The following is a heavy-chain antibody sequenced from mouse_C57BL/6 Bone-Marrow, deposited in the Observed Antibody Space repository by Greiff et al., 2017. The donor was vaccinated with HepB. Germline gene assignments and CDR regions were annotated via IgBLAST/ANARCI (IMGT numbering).Heavy chain of an antibody. D-gene: IGHD3-2*02. J-gene: IGHJ3*01. V-gene: IGHV7-3*01. CDR3: ARSSRTAQAPWFAY. Sequence: EVKLMESGGGLVQPGGSLSLSCAASGFTFTDYYMSWVRQPPGKALEWLGFIRNKANGYTTEYSASVKGRFTISRDNSQSILYLQMNALRAEDSATYYCARSSRTAQAPWFAYWGQGTLVTVSA. CDR1: GFTFTDYY. CDR2: IRNKANGYTT.